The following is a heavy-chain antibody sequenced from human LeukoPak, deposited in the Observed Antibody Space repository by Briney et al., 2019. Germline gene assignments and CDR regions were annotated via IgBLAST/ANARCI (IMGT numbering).Heavy chain of an antibody. CDR3: TRDQFFDYDNDDAFDV. V-gene: IGHV3-21*04. Sequence: GGSLRLSCTASGFTFSSYAMSWVRQAPGKGLEWVSSMTSSRYIYYADSVKGRFTISRDDANNLVFLQMHSLRAEDTAIYYCTRDQFFDYDNDDAFDVWGQGTKVIVSS. CDR1: GFTFSSYA. J-gene: IGHJ3*01. D-gene: IGHD3-22*01. CDR2: MTSSRYI.